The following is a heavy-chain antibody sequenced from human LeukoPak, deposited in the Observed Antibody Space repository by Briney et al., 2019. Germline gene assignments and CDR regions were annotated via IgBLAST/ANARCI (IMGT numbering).Heavy chain of an antibody. V-gene: IGHV4-38-2*02. D-gene: IGHD1-26*01. CDR1: DYSISSGFY. CDR3: ARLTVGALIWFDP. Sequence: SETLSLTCSVSDYSISSGFYWGWIRPPPGKGLEWIGSIYHSGTTYKNPSLKSRLTISVDTSKNQFSLKLNYVTASDTAVYYCARLTVGALIWFDPWGQGTLVTVSS. J-gene: IGHJ5*02. CDR2: IYHSGTT.